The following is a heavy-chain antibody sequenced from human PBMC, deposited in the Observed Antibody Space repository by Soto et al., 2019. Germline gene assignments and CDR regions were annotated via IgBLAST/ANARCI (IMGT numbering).Heavy chain of an antibody. J-gene: IGHJ3*02. D-gene: IGHD4-17*01. CDR2: INPNSGVT. CDR3: ARELFSYSGNYGDPFNI. Sequence: ASVKVSCKASGYTFSGYSLHWVRQAPGQGLEWMGWINPNSGVTNYAQKFQGRVAMTRDTSISTAYMELSWLRSDDTAVYYCARELFSYSGNYGDPFNIWGQGTMVTVSS. V-gene: IGHV1-2*02. CDR1: GYTFSGYS.